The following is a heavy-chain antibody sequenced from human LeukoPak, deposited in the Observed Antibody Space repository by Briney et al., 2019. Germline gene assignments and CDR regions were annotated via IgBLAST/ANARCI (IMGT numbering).Heavy chain of an antibody. J-gene: IGHJ4*02. CDR1: GFTFSGSX. V-gene: IGHV3-73*01. D-gene: IGHD1-26*01. Sequence: GGSLRLSCAASGFTFSGSXXXXVRQXXGXXXXXXGRIRSKANSYATAYXASVXGRFTISRDDSKNTAYLQMNSLKTEDTAVYYCSSTSAEGFAYWGQGTLVTVSS. CDR2: IRSKANSYAT. CDR3: SSTSAEGFAY.